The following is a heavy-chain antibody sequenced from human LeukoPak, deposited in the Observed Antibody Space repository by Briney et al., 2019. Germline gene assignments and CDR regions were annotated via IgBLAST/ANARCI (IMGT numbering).Heavy chain of an antibody. CDR2: ISWNSGSI. CDR1: GFTFDDYA. Sequence: GGSLRLSCAASGFTFDDYAMHWVRQAPGKGLEWVSGISWNSGSIGYADSVKGRFTISRDNAKNSLSLQINSLRAEDTAVYYCASNYGGWGQGTLVTVSS. CDR3: ASNYGG. D-gene: IGHD4-11*01. J-gene: IGHJ4*02. V-gene: IGHV3-9*01.